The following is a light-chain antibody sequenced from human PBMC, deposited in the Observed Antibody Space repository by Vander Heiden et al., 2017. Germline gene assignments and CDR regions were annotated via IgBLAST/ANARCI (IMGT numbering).Light chain of an antibody. J-gene: IGKJ2*01. V-gene: IGKV4-1*01. CDR1: QSVLYSTNNKNF. CDR3: QQYYSTPPT. CDR2: WAS. Sequence: DIVMTQSPVSLPVTLGERATINCRSSQSVLYSTNNKNFLSCFQQKPEPPPKLLIFWASTRDSVVPGLFSSGWSGTVFTLTSSSLQAEDVAVYYCQQYYSTPPTFGQGTKLEIK.